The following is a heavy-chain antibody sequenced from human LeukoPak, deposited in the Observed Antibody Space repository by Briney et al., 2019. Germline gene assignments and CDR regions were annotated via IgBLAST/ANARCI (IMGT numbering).Heavy chain of an antibody. CDR1: GFTFSSYS. CDR3: ARRSSLRGAFDI. V-gene: IGHV3-21*01. Sequence: GGSLRLSCAASGFTFSSYSMNWVRQAPGKGLEWVSSISSSSSYIYYADSVKGRFTISRDNAKNSLYLQMNSLRAEDTAVYYCARRSSLRGAFDIWGQGTIVTVSS. CDR2: ISSSSSYI. J-gene: IGHJ3*02. D-gene: IGHD3-10*01.